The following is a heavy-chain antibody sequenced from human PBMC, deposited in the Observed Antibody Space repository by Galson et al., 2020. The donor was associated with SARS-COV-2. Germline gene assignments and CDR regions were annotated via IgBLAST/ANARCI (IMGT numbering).Heavy chain of an antibody. V-gene: IGHV5-10-1*01. CDR2: IDPSDSYT. CDR1: GYSFTNYW. D-gene: IGHD6-13*01. CDR3: ARQGIAAADSDY. Sequence: HGESLKISCKGSGYSFTNYWISWVRQMPGKGLEWMGRIDPSDSYTNYSPSFQGHVTISADKSISTAYLQWSSLKASDTAMYYCARQGIAAADSDYWGQGTLVTVSS. J-gene: IGHJ4*02.